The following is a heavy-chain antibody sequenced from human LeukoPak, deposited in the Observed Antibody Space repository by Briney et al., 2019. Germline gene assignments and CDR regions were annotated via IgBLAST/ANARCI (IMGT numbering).Heavy chain of an antibody. J-gene: IGHJ4*02. CDR1: GVTFSDYY. D-gene: IGHD5-18*01. V-gene: IGHV3-11*03. CDR2: ISSSSSYT. Sequence: GGSLRLSCAASGVTFSDYYMSWVRQAPGKGLEWVSYISSSSSYTNYADSVKGRFTISRDNAKNSLYLQMNSLRAEDTAVYYCASARGSNYGSLGDWGQGTLVTVSS. CDR3: ASARGSNYGSLGD.